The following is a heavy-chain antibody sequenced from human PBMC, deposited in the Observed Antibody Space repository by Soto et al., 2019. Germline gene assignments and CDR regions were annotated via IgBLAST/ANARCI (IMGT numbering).Heavy chain of an antibody. D-gene: IGHD2-15*01. Sequence: ASVKVSCKASGYTFTSYAMHWVRQAPGQRLEWMGWINAGNGNTKYSQKFQGRVTITRDTSASTAYMELSSLRSEDTAVYYCARGYCSGGSCYRPFDYWGQGTLVTVSS. J-gene: IGHJ4*02. CDR1: GYTFTSYA. CDR2: INAGNGNT. V-gene: IGHV1-3*01. CDR3: ARGYCSGGSCYRPFDY.